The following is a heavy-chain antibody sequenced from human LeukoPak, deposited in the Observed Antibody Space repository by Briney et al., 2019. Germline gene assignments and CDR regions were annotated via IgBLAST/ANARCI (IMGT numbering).Heavy chain of an antibody. J-gene: IGHJ6*03. CDR3: AKEVADYGGYYYYHYMDV. D-gene: IGHD4-23*01. V-gene: IGHV4-34*01. CDR1: GGSFSGYY. CDR2: MNHSGSA. Sequence: PSETLSLTCAVYGGSFSGYYWTWIRQPPGKGLEWIGEMNHSGSANYNPSLKSRVTISVDTSKNQCSLRLSSVTAADTAVYYCAKEVADYGGYYYYHYMDVWGKGTTVTISS.